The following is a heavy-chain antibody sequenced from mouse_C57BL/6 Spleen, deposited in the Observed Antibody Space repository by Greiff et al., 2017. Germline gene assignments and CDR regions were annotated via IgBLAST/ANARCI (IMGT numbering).Heavy chain of an antibody. J-gene: IGHJ2*01. CDR1: GYTFTSYW. D-gene: IGHD4-1*01. V-gene: IGHV1-55*01. CDR3: ARRVTGFYYLDY. CDR2: IYPGSGST. Sequence: VQLQQPGAELVKPGASVKMSCKASGYTFTSYWITWVKQRPGQGLEWIGDIYPGSGSTNYNEKFKSKATLTVDTSSSTAYMQLSSLTSEDSAVFYGARRVTGFYYLDYRGQGTTLTVSS.